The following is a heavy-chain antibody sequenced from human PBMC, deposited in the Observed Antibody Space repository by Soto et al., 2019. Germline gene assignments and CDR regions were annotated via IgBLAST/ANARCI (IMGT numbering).Heavy chain of an antibody. D-gene: IGHD6-13*01. Sequence: GGSLRLSCAASGFTFSSYSMNWVRQAPGKGLEWVSYISSSSSTIYYADSVKGRFTISRDNAKNSLYLQMNSLRAEDTAVYYCARAFRIAAAGSSAFYYYYYYMDVWGKGTTVTVSS. CDR2: ISSSSSTI. CDR1: GFTFSSYS. J-gene: IGHJ6*03. CDR3: ARAFRIAAAGSSAFYYYYYYMDV. V-gene: IGHV3-48*01.